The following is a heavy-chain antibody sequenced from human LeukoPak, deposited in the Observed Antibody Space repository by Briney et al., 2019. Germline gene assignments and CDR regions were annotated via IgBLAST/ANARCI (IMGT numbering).Heavy chain of an antibody. CDR1: GGSVSSGSYY. CDR2: IYYSGST. CDR3: ARGGGISHYYYYMDV. D-gene: IGHD6-13*01. V-gene: IGHV4-61*01. Sequence: SETLSLTCTVSGGSVSSGSYYWGWIRQPPGKGLEWIGNIYYSGSTNYNPSLKSRVTISVDTSKNQFSLKLSSVTAADTAVYYCARGGGISHYYYYMDVWGKGTTVTISS. J-gene: IGHJ6*03.